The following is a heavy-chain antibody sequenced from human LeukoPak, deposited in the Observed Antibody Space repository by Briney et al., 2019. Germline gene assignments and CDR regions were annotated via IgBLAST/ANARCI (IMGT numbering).Heavy chain of an antibody. CDR2: IKSKTDGGTT. J-gene: IGHJ3*02. CDR3: TTDRFNDFDAFDI. D-gene: IGHD3/OR15-3a*01. CDR1: GFTFSNAW. V-gene: IGHV3-15*01. Sequence: TGGYLRFSCAASGFTFSNAWMSWDRQAPGKGREWVGRIKSKTDGGTTDYAAPVKGGFTISRDDSKNTLYLQMNSLKTEDTAVYYCTTDRFNDFDAFDIWGQGTMVTVSS.